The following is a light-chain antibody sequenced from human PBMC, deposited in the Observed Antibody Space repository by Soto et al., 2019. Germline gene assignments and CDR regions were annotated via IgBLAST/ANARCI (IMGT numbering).Light chain of an antibody. J-gene: IGLJ1*01. Sequence: SVLTQPASVSGSPGQSITISCTGTSSDVGHYNYVSWFQQHPGKVPKLLIYDVSSWPSGIPDRFSGSKSGNTASLTISGLQAEDEADYYCSSFTTSSTFVFGTGTKVTVL. CDR2: DVS. CDR1: SSDVGHYNY. CDR3: SSFTTSSTFV. V-gene: IGLV2-14*01.